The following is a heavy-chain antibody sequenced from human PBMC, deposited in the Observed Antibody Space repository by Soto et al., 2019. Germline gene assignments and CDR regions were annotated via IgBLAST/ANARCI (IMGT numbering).Heavy chain of an antibody. D-gene: IGHD6-19*01. V-gene: IGHV1-3*01. CDR3: ARDQSGIGWYVDWFDP. Sequence: QGQLMQSGAEVKKPGASVKVSCKASGYTFNSHAIHWMRQAPGQRLEWMGWINAGNGNTYYSEKFKGRVCLTRDTVATTVYMELTSLTSEDTGVYYCARDQSGIGWYVDWFDPWGQGTLVTVSS. J-gene: IGHJ5*02. CDR2: INAGNGNT. CDR1: GYTFNSHA.